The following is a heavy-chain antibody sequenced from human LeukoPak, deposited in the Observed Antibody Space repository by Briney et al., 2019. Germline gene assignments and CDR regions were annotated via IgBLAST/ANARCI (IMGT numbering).Heavy chain of an antibody. J-gene: IGHJ6*02. Sequence: TGGSLRLSCAASGFSLSGSALHWVRQASGKGLEWLGRIRSKANSYVTVYAASVEGRFTISRDDSENTAYLQMNSLSTEDTAVYYCTRHTDRYCSGAGCYVNYFYGLDVWGQGTTVTVS. CDR2: IRSKANSYVT. V-gene: IGHV3-73*01. CDR1: GFSLSGSA. D-gene: IGHD2-15*01. CDR3: TRHTDRYCSGAGCYVNYFYGLDV.